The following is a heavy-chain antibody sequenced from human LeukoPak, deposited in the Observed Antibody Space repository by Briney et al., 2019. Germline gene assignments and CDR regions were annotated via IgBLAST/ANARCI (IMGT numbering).Heavy chain of an antibody. J-gene: IGHJ4*02. D-gene: IGHD5/OR15-5a*01. V-gene: IGHV3-21*01. CDR3: ARVNSVNLSDY. CDR1: GFTFSSYS. Sequence: GGSLGLSCAASGFTFSSYSMNWVRQAPGKGLEWVSSISSSSSYIYYADSVKGRFTISRDNAKNSLYLQMNSLRAEDTAVYYCARVNSVNLSDYWGQGTLVTVSS. CDR2: ISSSSSYI.